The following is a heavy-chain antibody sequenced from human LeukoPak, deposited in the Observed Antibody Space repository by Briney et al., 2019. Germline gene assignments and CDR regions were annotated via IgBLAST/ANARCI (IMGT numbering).Heavy chain of an antibody. CDR3: ARAPSEIGGYYPEYFRH. J-gene: IGHJ1*01. D-gene: IGHD3-22*01. V-gene: IGHV3-74*01. CDR2: IKSDGRT. CDR1: GFTLSSYW. Sequence: GGSLRLSCAASGFTLSSYWMHWVRQAPGKGLVWVSRIKSDGRTNYADSVRGRFTISRDNAKNTVSLQMNSLRAEDTGVYYCARAPSEIGGYYPEYFRHWGQGTLVIVSS.